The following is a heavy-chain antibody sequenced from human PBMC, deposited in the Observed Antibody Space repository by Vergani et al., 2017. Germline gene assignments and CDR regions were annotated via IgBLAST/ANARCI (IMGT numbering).Heavy chain of an antibody. J-gene: IGHJ4*02. CDR3: AKDLYSSSWPPLRDFDY. CDR1: GFTFSSYA. CDR2: ISGSGGST. V-gene: IGHV3-23*01. D-gene: IGHD6-13*01. Sequence: EVQLLESGGGLVQPGGSLRLSCAASGFTFSSYAMSWVRQAPGKGLEWVSAISGSGGSTYYADSVKGRFTISRDNSKNTLYLQVNSLRAEDTAVYYCAKDLYSSSWPPLRDFDYWGQGTLVTVSS.